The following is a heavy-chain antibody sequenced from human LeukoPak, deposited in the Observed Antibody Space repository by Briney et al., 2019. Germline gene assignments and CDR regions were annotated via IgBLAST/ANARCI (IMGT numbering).Heavy chain of an antibody. J-gene: IGHJ4*02. Sequence: GASVKVSCKASGYTFTGYYMHWVRQAPGQGLEWMGRINPNSGGTNYAQKVQGRVTMTRDMSISTAYMELSRLRSDDTAVYYCASFFTAMEIDYWGQGTLVTVSS. V-gene: IGHV1-2*06. CDR3: ASFFTAMEIDY. CDR1: GYTFTGYY. D-gene: IGHD5-18*01. CDR2: INPNSGGT.